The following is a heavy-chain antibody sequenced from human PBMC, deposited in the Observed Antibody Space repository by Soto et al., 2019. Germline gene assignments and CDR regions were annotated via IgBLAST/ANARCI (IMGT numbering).Heavy chain of an antibody. CDR1: GYTFTSYG. D-gene: IGHD1-1*01. J-gene: IGHJ3*02. Sequence: ASVKVSCKASGYTFTSYGISWVRQAPGQGLEWMGWISAYNGNTNYAQKLQGRVTMTTDTSTSTAYMELRSLRSDDTAVYYCARDRSYNWNDYANDVFEIWGQGTMVTVSS. CDR3: ARDRSYNWNDYANDVFEI. V-gene: IGHV1-18*01. CDR2: ISAYNGNT.